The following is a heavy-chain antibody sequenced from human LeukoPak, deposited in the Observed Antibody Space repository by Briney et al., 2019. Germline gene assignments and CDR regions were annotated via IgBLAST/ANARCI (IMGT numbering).Heavy chain of an antibody. CDR3: ARVDSTMVNSWFDP. CDR1: GGSISSYY. Sequence: PSETLSLTCIVTGGSISSYYWSWIRQPPGKGLEWIGYIHYSGSTNYNPSLKSRVTISVDTSKNQFSLKLSSVTAADTAVYYCARVDSTMVNSWFDPWGQGTLVTVSS. CDR2: IHYSGST. V-gene: IGHV4-59*01. D-gene: IGHD2-2*01. J-gene: IGHJ5*02.